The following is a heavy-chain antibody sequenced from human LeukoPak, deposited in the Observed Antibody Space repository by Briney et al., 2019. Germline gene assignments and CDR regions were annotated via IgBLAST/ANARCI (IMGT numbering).Heavy chain of an antibody. Sequence: SETLSLTCAVYGGSFRYYYWSWIRQPPGKGLEWIGEINHSGSTNYNPSLKSRVSMSVDTSKIQFSLKLTSVTAADTAVYYCTRGRRDRTSSYNGSGSYPRPYDAFDIWGQGTLVTVSS. V-gene: IGHV4-34*01. D-gene: IGHD3-10*01. CDR3: TRGRRDRTSSYNGSGSYPRPYDAFDI. J-gene: IGHJ3*02. CDR2: INHSGST. CDR1: GGSFRYYY.